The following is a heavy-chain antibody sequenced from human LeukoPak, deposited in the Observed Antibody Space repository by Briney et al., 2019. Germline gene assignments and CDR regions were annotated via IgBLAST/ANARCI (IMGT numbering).Heavy chain of an antibody. CDR1: GGSISSSNW. D-gene: IGHD2-8*01. V-gene: IGHV4-4*02. J-gene: IGHJ5*02. CDR2: IYHSGST. Sequence: SSETLSLTCAVSGGSISSSNWWSWVRQPPGKGLEWIGEIYHSGSTNYNPSLKSRVTISVDKSKNQFSLKLSSVTAADTAVYYCARAPSADCPNGVCSGRGWFDPWGQGTLVTVSS. CDR3: ARAPSADCPNGVCSGRGWFDP.